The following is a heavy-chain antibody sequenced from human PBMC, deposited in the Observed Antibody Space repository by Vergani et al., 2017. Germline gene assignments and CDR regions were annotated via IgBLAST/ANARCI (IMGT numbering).Heavy chain of an antibody. CDR3: AGVKGTGGYGSGSYYPY. Sequence: QVQLVQSGAEVKKPGASVKVSCKASGYTFTSYDINWVRQATGQGLEWMGWMNPNSGNTGYAQKFQGRVTMTRNNSISTGYMELSSLRSEDTAVYYCAGVKGTGGYGSGSYYPYWGQGTLVTVSS. CDR1: GYTFTSYD. J-gene: IGHJ4*02. V-gene: IGHV1-8*01. CDR2: MNPNSGNT. D-gene: IGHD3-10*01.